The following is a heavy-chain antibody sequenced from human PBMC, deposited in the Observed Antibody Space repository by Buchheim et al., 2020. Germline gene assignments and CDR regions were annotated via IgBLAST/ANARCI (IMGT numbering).Heavy chain of an antibody. CDR2: MDPGGGST. CDR3: ARGADSATFYPPDY. CDR1: GNTFSSHH. V-gene: IGHV1-46*03. D-gene: IGHD1-26*01. J-gene: IGHJ4*02. Sequence: QVHLVQSGAEVKKPGASVRVSCKASGNTFSSHHVHWVRQAPGQGLEWLGIMDPGGGSTINAHNFQGRVTMTRDTSTSTVYMELSSLTSDGTAVYFCARGADSATFYPPDYWGQGTL.